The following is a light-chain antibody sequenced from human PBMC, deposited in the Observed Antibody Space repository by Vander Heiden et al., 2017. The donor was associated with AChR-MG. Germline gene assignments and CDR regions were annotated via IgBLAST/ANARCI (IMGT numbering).Light chain of an antibody. CDR3: MQDLQTWT. J-gene: IGKJ1*01. Sequence: EIVMIQSPLSLPVTPGEPASISCRSSQSLLHSNGYNYLDWYLQRPGQSPQLLIYLVSIRASGVPDRFSGSGSGTDFTLKISRVEAEDVGIYYCMQDLQTWTFGQGTKVEIK. V-gene: IGKV2-28*01. CDR2: LVS. CDR1: QSLLHSNGYNY.